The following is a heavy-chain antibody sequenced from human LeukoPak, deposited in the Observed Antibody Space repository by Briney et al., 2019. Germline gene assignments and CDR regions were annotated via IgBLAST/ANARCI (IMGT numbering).Heavy chain of an antibody. CDR2: ISGSGGST. D-gene: IGHD2-21*02. Sequence: GGSLRLSCAASGFTFSSYAMSWVRQAPGKGLEWVSAISGSGGSTYYADYVKGRFTISRDNSKNTLYLQMNSLRAEDTAVYYCASHAIVVVTADEYFQHWGQGTLVTVSS. V-gene: IGHV3-23*01. J-gene: IGHJ1*01. CDR1: GFTFSSYA. CDR3: ASHAIVVVTADEYFQH.